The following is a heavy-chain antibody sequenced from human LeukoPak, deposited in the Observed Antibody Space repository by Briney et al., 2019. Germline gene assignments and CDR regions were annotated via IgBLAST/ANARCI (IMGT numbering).Heavy chain of an antibody. CDR3: ARAPLGYCSGGSRSDFDY. CDR2: INHSGST. CDR1: GGSFSGYY. V-gene: IGHV4-34*01. J-gene: IGHJ4*02. Sequence: SETLSLTCAVYGGSFSGYYWSWIRQPPGKGLEWIGEINHSGSTNYNPSLKSRVTISVDTSKNQFSLKLSSVTAADTAVYYCARAPLGYCSGGSRSDFDYWGQGTLVTVSS. D-gene: IGHD2-15*01.